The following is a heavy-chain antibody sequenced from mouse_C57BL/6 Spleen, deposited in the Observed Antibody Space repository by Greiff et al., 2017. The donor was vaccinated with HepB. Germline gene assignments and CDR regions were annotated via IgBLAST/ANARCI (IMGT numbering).Heavy chain of an antibody. Sequence: DVKLVESGGGLVQPGESLKLSCESNEYEFPSHDMSWVRKTPEKRLELVAAINSDGGSTYYPDTMERRFIISRDNTKKTLYLQMSSLRSEDTALYYCARQGIYYGYDGFAYWGQGTLVTVSA. CDR1: EYEFPSHD. CDR3: ARQGIYYGYDGFAY. J-gene: IGHJ3*01. D-gene: IGHD2-2*01. CDR2: INSDGGST. V-gene: IGHV5-2*01.